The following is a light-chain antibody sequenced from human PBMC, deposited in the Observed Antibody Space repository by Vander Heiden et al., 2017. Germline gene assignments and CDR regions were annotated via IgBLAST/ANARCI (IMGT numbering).Light chain of an antibody. J-gene: IGLJ3*02. CDR3: AAWDDSLSGWV. CDR1: SSNIGSNY. Sequence: SVLPQPPSASGTPGPGVTISCSGSSSNIGSNYVYWYQQLPGTAPKLLIYSNNQRPSGVPDRFSGSKSGTAASMAISGLRAEDEADYYCAAWDDSLSGWVFGGGTKLTVL. V-gene: IGLV1-47*02. CDR2: SNN.